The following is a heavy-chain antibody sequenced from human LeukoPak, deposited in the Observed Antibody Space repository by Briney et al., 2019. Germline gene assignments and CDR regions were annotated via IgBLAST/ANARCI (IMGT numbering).Heavy chain of an antibody. CDR1: GFTFSSYG. V-gene: IGHV3-33*01. J-gene: IGHJ4*02. CDR2: IWYDGSNK. D-gene: IGHD6-13*01. Sequence: GRSLRLSCAASGFTFSSYGMHWVRQAPGKGLEWVAVIWYDGSNKYYADSVKGRFTISRDNSKNTLYLQMNSLRAEDTAVYYCERGERIADYFDYWGQGTLVTVSS. CDR3: ERGERIADYFDY.